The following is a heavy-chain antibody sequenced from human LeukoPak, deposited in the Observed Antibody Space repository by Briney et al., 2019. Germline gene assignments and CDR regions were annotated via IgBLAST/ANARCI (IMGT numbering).Heavy chain of an antibody. CDR1: GYSFTGYY. J-gene: IGHJ4*02. CDR2: INPNSGGT. Sequence: ASVKVSCKASGYSFTGYYMHWVRQAPGQGLEWMGWINPNSGGTNYAQKFQGRVTITADESTSTAYMELSSLRSEDTAVYYCARETYSSSWSTNDYWGQGTLVTVSS. D-gene: IGHD6-13*01. V-gene: IGHV1-2*02. CDR3: ARETYSSSWSTNDY.